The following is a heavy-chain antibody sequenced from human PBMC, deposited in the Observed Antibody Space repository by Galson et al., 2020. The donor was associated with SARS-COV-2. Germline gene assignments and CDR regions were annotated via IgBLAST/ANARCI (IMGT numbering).Heavy chain of an antibody. V-gene: IGHV3-49*03. J-gene: IGHJ4*02. Sequence: GESLKISCITSGFNFGDYAMSWIRQAPGKGLEWVGFIRGKAYSGTTEYAASVKGRFTISRDDSKSIAYLQMNNLKTEDTAVYYCTRTPLRFLESPFDDWGQGTLVTVSS. CDR3: TRTPLRFLESPFDD. CDR1: GFNFGDYA. CDR2: IRGKAYSGTT. D-gene: IGHD3-3*01.